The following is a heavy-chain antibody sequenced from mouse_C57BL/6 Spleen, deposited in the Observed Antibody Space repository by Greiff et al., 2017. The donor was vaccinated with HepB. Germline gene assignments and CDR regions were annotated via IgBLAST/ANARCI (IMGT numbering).Heavy chain of an antibody. D-gene: IGHD1-1*01. Sequence: VQLQPGAELVKPGASVKLSCKASGYTFTSYWMHWVKQRPGQGLEWIGMIHPNSGSTNYNEKFKSKATLTVDKSSSTAYMQLSSLTSEDSAVYYCARAHITTVVAPRYFDVWGTETTGTVSS. CDR3: ARAHITTVVAPRYFDV. CDR1: GYTFTSYW. V-gene: IGHV1-64*01. CDR2: IHPNSGST. J-gene: IGHJ1*03.